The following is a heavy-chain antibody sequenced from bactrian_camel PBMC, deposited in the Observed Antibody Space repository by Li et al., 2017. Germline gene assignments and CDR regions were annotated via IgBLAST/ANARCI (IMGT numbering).Heavy chain of an antibody. Sequence: HVQLVESGGGSVQAGGSLRLSCATSGFTFSLWSIAWFRQAPGKEREGVATIDAENTATYGKSVKGRFTISQDATNTVHLQMNNLKAEDTAIYY. V-gene: IGHV3S53*01. CDR1: GFTFSLWS. CDR2: IDAENTA.